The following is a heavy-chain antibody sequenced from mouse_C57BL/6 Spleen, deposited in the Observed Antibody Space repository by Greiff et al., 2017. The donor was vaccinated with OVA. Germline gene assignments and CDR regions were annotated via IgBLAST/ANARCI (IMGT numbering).Heavy chain of an antibody. CDR1: GYAFSSSW. V-gene: IGHV1-82*01. CDR2: IYPGDGDT. D-gene: IGHD3-2*02. Sequence: VQLVESGPELVKPGASVKISCKASGYAFSSSWMNWVKQRPGKGLEWIGRIYPGDGDTNYNGKFKGKATLTADKSSSTAYMQLSSLTSEDSAVYFCARWGQLRLLDYWGQGTTLTVSS. CDR3: ARWGQLRLLDY. J-gene: IGHJ2*01.